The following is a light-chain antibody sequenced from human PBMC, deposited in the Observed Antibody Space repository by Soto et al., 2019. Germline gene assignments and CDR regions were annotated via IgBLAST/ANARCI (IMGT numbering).Light chain of an antibody. CDR1: QSVSIK. CDR2: DTS. Sequence: EIVMTQSPATLSVSPGEKATLSCSASQSVSIKLAWYQQKPGQAPRLLIYDTSTRATGIPARFSGSGSGTEFTLTIRSLQSEDFAVYYCRQYNNWPPINCGQGTRREIK. J-gene: IGKJ5*01. V-gene: IGKV3-15*01. CDR3: RQYNNWPPIN.